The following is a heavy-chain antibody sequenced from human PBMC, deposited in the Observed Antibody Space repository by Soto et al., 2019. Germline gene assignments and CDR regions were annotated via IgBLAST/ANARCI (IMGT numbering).Heavy chain of an antibody. CDR2: ISRDGKNK. CDR1: GFTFSRYA. D-gene: IGHD3-10*01. CDR3: PRSRNSAVADSFDF. V-gene: IGHV3-30*04. J-gene: IGHJ4*02. Sequence: SLRLSCAGSGFTFSRYAIHWVRQAPGKGLEWVAVISRDGKNKYYVDSVKGRFTISRDDSQNTLYLQMNSLRREDTAVYYCPRSRNSAVADSFDFWGQGTLVTVSS.